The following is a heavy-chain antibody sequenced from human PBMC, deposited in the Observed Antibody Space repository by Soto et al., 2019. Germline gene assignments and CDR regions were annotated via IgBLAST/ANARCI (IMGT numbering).Heavy chain of an antibody. CDR3: ARDRSYYDSKDY. V-gene: IGHV1-18*01. Sequence: ASVKASSKTSGYSCTTYGISWARRAPGQGLQWMGWISAFNGQTKSAQKVQGRVTMTTDTSTSTVYMELRNLRSDDTAIYYCARDRSYYDSKDYWGQGTPVTVSS. CDR2: ISAFNGQT. CDR1: GYSCTTYG. D-gene: IGHD3-22*01. J-gene: IGHJ4*02.